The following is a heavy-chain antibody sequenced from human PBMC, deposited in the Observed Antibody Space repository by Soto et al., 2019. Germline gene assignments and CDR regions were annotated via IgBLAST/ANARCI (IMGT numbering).Heavy chain of an antibody. D-gene: IGHD6-13*01. J-gene: IGHJ4*02. V-gene: IGHV3-23*01. Sequence: EVQLLESGGGLVQPGGSLRLSCAASGFTFSSYAMSWVRQAPGKRLEWVSTISGSGGSAYYADSVKGRFTISRDNSKNTLYLQMNSLRGEDTAIYYCAKDLDSSNWAFDYWGQGTLVTVSS. CDR1: GFTFSSYA. CDR2: ISGSGGSA. CDR3: AKDLDSSNWAFDY.